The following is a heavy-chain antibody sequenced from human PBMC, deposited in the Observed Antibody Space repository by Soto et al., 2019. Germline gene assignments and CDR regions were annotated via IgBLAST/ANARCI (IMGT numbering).Heavy chain of an antibody. CDR1: GYTFTGYA. CDR2: INAGNGNT. J-gene: IGHJ4*02. Sequence: GASVKVSCKASGYTFTGYAMHCVRQAPGQRLEWMGWINAGNGNTKYSQKFQGRVTITRDTSASAAYMELSSLSSEDTAVYYCARVSGYYLPEYWGQGTLVTVSS. V-gene: IGHV1-3*01. D-gene: IGHD5-12*01. CDR3: ARVSGYYLPEY.